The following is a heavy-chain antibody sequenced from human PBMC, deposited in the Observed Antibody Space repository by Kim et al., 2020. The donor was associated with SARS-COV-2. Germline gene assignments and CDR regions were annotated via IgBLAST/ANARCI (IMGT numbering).Heavy chain of an antibody. J-gene: IGHJ4*02. V-gene: IGHV3-11*01. CDR2: ISSSGSTI. D-gene: IGHD3-10*01. Sequence: GGSLRLSCAASGFTFSDYYMSWIRQAPGKGLEWVSYISSSGSTIYYADSVKGRFTISRDNAKNSLYLQMNSLRAEDTAVYYCARTGTKISESFDVDYWGQGTLVTVSS. CDR3: ARTGTKISESFDVDY. CDR1: GFTFSDYY.